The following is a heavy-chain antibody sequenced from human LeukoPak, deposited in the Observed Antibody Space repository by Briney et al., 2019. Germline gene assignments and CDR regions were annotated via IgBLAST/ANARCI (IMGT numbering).Heavy chain of an antibody. D-gene: IGHD3-22*01. CDR2: ISNDGGGT. CDR3: AKGGSGYFADL. J-gene: IGHJ5*02. Sequence: GGSLRLSCAASGFVFNNYGLIWVRQAPGKGLQWVSAISNDGGGTTYADFVKGRFTISRDNSKNTLFLQMNSLRAEDTALYYCAKGGSGYFADLWGQGTLVTVSS. V-gene: IGHV3-23*01. CDR1: GFVFNNYG.